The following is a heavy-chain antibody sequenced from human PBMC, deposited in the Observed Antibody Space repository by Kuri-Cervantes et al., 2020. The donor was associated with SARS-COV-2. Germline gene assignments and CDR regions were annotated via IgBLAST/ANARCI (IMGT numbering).Heavy chain of an antibody. Sequence: GESLKISCAASGFTFSSYSMNWVRQAPGKGLEWVSSISSSSSYIYYADSVKGRFTISRDNAKNSLYLQMNSLRAEDTAVYYCATGYSSRGGFDSWGQGTLVTVSS. J-gene: IGHJ5*01. CDR1: GFTFSSYS. D-gene: IGHD6-13*01. CDR3: ATGYSSRGGFDS. V-gene: IGHV3-21*01. CDR2: ISSSSSYI.